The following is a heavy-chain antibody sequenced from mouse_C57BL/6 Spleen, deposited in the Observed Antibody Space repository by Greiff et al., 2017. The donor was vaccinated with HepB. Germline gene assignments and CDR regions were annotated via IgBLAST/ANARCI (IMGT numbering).Heavy chain of an antibody. V-gene: IGHV5-16*01. CDR3: ARNHYSNYFDY. CDR1: GFTFSDYY. D-gene: IGHD2-5*01. CDR2: INYDGSST. Sequence: EVKLVESEGGLVQPGSSMKLSCTASGFTFSDYYMAWVRQVPEKGLEWVANINYDGSSTYYLDSLKSRFIISRDNAKNILYLQMSSLKSEDTATYYCARNHYSNYFDYWGKGTTRTVSS. J-gene: IGHJ2*01.